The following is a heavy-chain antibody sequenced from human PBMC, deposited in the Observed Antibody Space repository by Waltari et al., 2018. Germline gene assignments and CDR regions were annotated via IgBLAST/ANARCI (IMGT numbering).Heavy chain of an antibody. CDR3: VASGYDYASFDY. J-gene: IGHJ4*02. CDR2: VDPEDGET. V-gene: IGHV1-24*01. D-gene: IGHD5-12*01. Sequence: QVQLVPSGAEVKKHGASVKVSCKVSGYTLTDLSMHWVRQAPGKGLEWMGGVDPEDGETIYAQKFQGRVTMTEDTSTDTAYMELSSLRSEDTAVYYCVASGYDYASFDYWGQGTLVTVSS. CDR1: GYTLTDLS.